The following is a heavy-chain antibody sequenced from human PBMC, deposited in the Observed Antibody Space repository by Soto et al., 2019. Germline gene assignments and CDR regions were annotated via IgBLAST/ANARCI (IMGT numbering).Heavy chain of an antibody. CDR1: GFTFSSYA. V-gene: IGHV3-23*01. D-gene: IGHD6-13*01. Sequence: EVQLLDSGGGLVQPGGSLRLSCAASGFTFSSYAMNWVRQAPGKGLEWVSVISGSGGSAYYADSVKGRFTISRDNSKNTLYLQMNSLRAEDTAVYYCARRGPGTYFDYWGQGTLVTVSS. CDR2: ISGSGGSA. J-gene: IGHJ4*02. CDR3: ARRGPGTYFDY.